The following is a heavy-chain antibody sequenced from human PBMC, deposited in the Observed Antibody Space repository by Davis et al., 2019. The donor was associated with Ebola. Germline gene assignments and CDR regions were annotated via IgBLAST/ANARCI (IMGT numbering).Heavy chain of an antibody. CDR3: ATTIYYYWYFGL. CDR1: GFIFSSYV. Sequence: GGSLRLSCAASGFIFSSYVMSWVRQAPGKGLEWVSTLGTSADTYYAESVKGRFTISRDNSKNTLYLQMNSLRAEDTAVYYCATTIYYYWYFGLWGRGTQVTVSS. D-gene: IGHD3-10*01. CDR2: LGTSADT. V-gene: IGHV3-23*01. J-gene: IGHJ2*01.